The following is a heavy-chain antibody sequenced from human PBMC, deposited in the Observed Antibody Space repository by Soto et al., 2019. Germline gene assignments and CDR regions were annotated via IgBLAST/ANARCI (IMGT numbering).Heavy chain of an antibody. V-gene: IGHV3-33*01. D-gene: IGHD3-3*01. CDR3: ARGGYYDFWSGYSYYYFGMDV. CDR1: GFTFSSYG. CDR2: IWYDGSNK. J-gene: IGHJ6*02. Sequence: QVQLVESGGGVVQPGRSLRLSCAASGFTFSSYGMHWVRQAPGKGLEWVAVIWYDGSNKYYADSVKGRFTLSRDNSKNTLYLQINSLGAEDTAVYYCARGGYYDFWSGYSYYYFGMDVWGQGTTVTV.